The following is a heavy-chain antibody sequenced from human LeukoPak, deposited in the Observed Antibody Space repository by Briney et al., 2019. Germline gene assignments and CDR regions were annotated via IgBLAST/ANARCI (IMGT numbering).Heavy chain of an antibody. Sequence: SETLSLTCTVSGYSISSGHYWGWIRHPPGKGLEWIGNIYHSGSTYYNPSLKSRVTISVDTSKNQFSLKLSSVTAADTAIYYCARVVASTSIDSWGQGTLVTVSS. J-gene: IGHJ4*02. D-gene: IGHD2-15*01. CDR2: IYHSGST. CDR3: ARVVASTSIDS. V-gene: IGHV4-38-2*02. CDR1: GYSISSGHY.